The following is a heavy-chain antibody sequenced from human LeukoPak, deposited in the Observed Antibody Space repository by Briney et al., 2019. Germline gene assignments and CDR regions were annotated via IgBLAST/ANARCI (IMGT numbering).Heavy chain of an antibody. V-gene: IGHV4-39*01. CDR2: IYYSGST. D-gene: IGHD6-13*01. J-gene: IGHJ6*02. Sequence: PSETLSLTCTVSGGSISSYYWSWIRQPPGKGLEWIGSIYYSGSTYYNPSLKSRVTISVDTSKNQFSLKLSSVTAADTAVYYCARIIAAAGPYNYYYGMDVWGQGTTVTVSS. CDR3: ARIIAAAGPYNYYYGMDV. CDR1: GGSISSYY.